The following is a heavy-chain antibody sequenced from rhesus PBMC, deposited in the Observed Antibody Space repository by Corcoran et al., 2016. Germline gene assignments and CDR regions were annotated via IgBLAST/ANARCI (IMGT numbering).Heavy chain of an antibody. Sequence: QVQLQESGPGLVKPSETLSLPFAVSGGSISSSYWGWIRQAPGKGLEWIGRIDSSGSTNYNPSLKSRVTISRDTSKNQFSLKLSSVTAADTAVYYCARDRLWGQGVLVTVSS. CDR2: IDSSGST. D-gene: IGHD3-40*01. J-gene: IGHJ4*01. V-gene: IGHV4-147*01. CDR3: ARDRL. CDR1: GGSISSSY.